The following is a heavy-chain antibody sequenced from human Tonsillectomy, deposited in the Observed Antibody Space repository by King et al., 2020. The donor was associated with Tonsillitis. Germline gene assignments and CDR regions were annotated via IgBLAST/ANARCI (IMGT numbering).Heavy chain of an antibody. V-gene: IGHV1-2*02. D-gene: IGHD2-15*01. CDR3: ARRGCSGGSCYSSFPYYYYGMDV. J-gene: IGHJ6*02. CDR1: GYTFTGYY. CDR2: INPNSGGT. Sequence: QLVQSGAEVKKPGASVKVSCKASGYTFTGYYMHWVRQAPGQGLEWMGWINPNSGGTNYAQKFQGRVTMTRDTSISTAYMELSRLRSDDTAVYYCARRGCSGGSCYSSFPYYYYGMDVWGQGTTVTVSS.